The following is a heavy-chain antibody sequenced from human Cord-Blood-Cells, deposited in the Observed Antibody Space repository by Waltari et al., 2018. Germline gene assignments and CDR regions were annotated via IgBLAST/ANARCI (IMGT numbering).Heavy chain of an antibody. CDR1: GGSFSGYY. Sequence: QVQLQQWGAGLLKPSETLSLTCAVYGGSFSGYYWSWIRPPPGKGLEWIGKIKHSGSTNYNPSLKSRVTISVDTSKNQFSLKLSSVTAADTAVYYCARGNSSSSRSFDIWGQGTMVTVSS. CDR3: ARGNSSSSRSFDI. CDR2: IKHSGST. V-gene: IGHV4-34*01. D-gene: IGHD6-6*01. J-gene: IGHJ3*02.